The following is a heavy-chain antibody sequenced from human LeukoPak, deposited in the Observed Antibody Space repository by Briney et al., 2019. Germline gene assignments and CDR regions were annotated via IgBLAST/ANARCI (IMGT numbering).Heavy chain of an antibody. Sequence: GGSLRLSCAASGFTFSSYSMNWVRQAPGKGLEWVSSISSSSSYIYYADSVKGRFTIPRDNAKNSLYLQMNSLRAEDTAVYYCARYCSGGSCYPYYFDYWGQGTLVTVSS. J-gene: IGHJ4*02. CDR2: ISSSSSYI. D-gene: IGHD2-15*01. V-gene: IGHV3-21*01. CDR1: GFTFSSYS. CDR3: ARYCSGGSCYPYYFDY.